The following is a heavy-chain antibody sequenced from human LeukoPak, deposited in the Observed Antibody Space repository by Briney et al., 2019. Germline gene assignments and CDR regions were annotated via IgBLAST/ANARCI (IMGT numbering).Heavy chain of an antibody. Sequence: GASVKVSFKASGYTFTGYYMHWVRQAPGQGLEWMGWINPNSGGTNFAQKFQGRVTMTRDTSISTAYMELSRLRSDDTAVYYCARHPYSGSYHFDYWGQGTLVTVSS. V-gene: IGHV1-2*02. D-gene: IGHD1-26*01. J-gene: IGHJ4*02. CDR3: ARHPYSGSYHFDY. CDR2: INPNSGGT. CDR1: GYTFTGYY.